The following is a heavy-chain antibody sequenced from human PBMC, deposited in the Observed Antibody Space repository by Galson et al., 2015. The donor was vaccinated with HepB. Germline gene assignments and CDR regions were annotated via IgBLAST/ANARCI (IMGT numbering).Heavy chain of an antibody. CDR3: ARGAVVVPAAIPDTPFDY. D-gene: IGHD2-2*02. CDR1: GYTFTSYA. CDR2: INAGNGNT. J-gene: IGHJ4*02. Sequence: SVKVSCKASGYTFTSYAMHWVRQAPGQRLEWMGWINAGNGNTKYSQKFQGRVTITRDTSASTAYMELSSLRSEDTAVYYCARGAVVVPAAIPDTPFDYWGQGTLVTVSS. V-gene: IGHV1-3*01.